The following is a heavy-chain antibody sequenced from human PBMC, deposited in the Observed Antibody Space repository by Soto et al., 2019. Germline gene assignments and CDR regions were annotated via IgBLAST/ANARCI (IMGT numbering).Heavy chain of an antibody. D-gene: IGHD3-22*01. J-gene: IGHJ4*02. CDR2: ISGSGVST. CDR1: GFTFSSYA. CDR3: AKDLKPSRDSSGYYYWGYFDY. Sequence: EVQLLESGGGLVQPGGSLRLSCAASGFTFSSYAMSWVRQAPGKGLEWVSAISGSGVSTYYADSVKGRFTISRDNSKNTLYRQMNSLRAEDTAVYYCAKDLKPSRDSSGYYYWGYFDYWGQGTLVTVSS. V-gene: IGHV3-23*01.